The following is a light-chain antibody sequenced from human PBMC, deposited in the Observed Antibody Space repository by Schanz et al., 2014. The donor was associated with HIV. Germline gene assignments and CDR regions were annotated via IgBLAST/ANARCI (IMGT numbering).Light chain of an antibody. CDR2: SAS. Sequence: DIQMTQSPSTLSASVGDRVTITCRASQNIGNSLAWFQVKPGRAPKLLIYSASSLQTGVPSTFSGTGSGTEFTLTISSLHPDDFATYFCLHYNDFTSTFGQGTKLEIK. CDR1: QNIGNS. J-gene: IGKJ2*01. V-gene: IGKV1-5*03. CDR3: LHYNDFTST.